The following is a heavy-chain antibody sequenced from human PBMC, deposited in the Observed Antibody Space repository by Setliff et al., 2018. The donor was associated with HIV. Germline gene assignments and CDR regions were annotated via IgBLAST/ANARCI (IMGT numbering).Heavy chain of an antibody. CDR3: ARVARVHPFDP. CDR2: IYYTGIP. V-gene: IGHV4-59*11. Sequence: PSETLSLTCSVFGGSMNSHYWSWIRQPPGKGLEWIGLIYYTGIPTYNTSLKSRVTMSVGRSKNQSSLRLTSVTAADTAMYYCARVARVHPFDPWGQGTQVTVSS. J-gene: IGHJ5*02. CDR1: GGSMNSHY.